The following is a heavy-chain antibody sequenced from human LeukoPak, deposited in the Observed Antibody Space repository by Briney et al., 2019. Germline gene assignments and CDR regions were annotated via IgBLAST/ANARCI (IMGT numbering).Heavy chain of an antibody. D-gene: IGHD1-26*01. J-gene: IGHJ3*02. V-gene: IGHV4-30-2*01. Sequence: PSQTLSLTCTVSGGSISSGGYYWSWIRQPPGKGLEWIGYIYHSGSTYYNPSLKSRVTISVDRSKNQFSLKLSSVTAADTAVYYCARVTELRDAFDIWGQGTMVTVSS. CDR1: GGSISSGGYY. CDR2: IYHSGST. CDR3: ARVTELRDAFDI.